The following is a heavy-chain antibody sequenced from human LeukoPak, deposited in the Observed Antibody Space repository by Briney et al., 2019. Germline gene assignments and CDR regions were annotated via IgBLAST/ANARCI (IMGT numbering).Heavy chain of an antibody. Sequence: PSETLSLTCTVSGGSISSSSYYWGWIRQPPGKGLEWIGSIYYSGSTYYNPSPKSRVTISVDTSKNQFSLKLSSVTAADTAVYYCARHKQQLYYYYMDVWGKGTTVTISS. CDR1: GGSISSSSYY. V-gene: IGHV4-39*01. CDR2: IYYSGST. CDR3: ARHKQQLYYYYMDV. J-gene: IGHJ6*03. D-gene: IGHD6-13*01.